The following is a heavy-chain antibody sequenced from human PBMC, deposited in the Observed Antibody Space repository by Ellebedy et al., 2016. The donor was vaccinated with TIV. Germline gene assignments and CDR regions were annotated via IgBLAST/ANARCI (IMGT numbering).Heavy chain of an antibody. V-gene: IGHV3-33*08. D-gene: IGHD3-10*01. CDR1: GFTFSSYG. CDR2: IWYDGSNK. CDR3: ARDLRSMVRGVILYY. Sequence: GEYLKISCAASGFTFSSYGMHWVRQAPGKGLEWVAVIWYDGSNKYYADSVKGRFTISRDNSKNTLYLQMNSLRAEDTAVYYCARDLRSMVRGVILYYWGQGTLVTVSS. J-gene: IGHJ4*02.